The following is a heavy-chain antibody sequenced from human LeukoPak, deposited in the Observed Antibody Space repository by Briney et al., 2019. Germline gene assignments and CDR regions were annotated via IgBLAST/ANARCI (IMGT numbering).Heavy chain of an antibody. D-gene: IGHD2-21*01. CDR1: GFTFSNYW. CDR2: IMQDGSEK. J-gene: IGHJ4*02. Sequence: GGSLRLSCAASGFTFSNYWMTWVRQAPGKGLEWVANIMQDGSEKYYVDSVKGRFTISRDNAKNSLYLQMNSLRAEDTAVYYCARRLRGGVGLPFDYWGQGTLVTVSS. CDR3: ARRLRGGVGLPFDY. V-gene: IGHV3-7*01.